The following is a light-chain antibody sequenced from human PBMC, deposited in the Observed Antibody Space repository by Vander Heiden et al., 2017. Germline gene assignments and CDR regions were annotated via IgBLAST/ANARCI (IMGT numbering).Light chain of an antibody. Sequence: IVLTQSPGTLSLSPGERATLSCRASQSSSSSYLAWYQQKPGQAPKLLIYGASSRATGIPDRFSGSGSVTDFTLTISSLEPEDFAVYYCQQYDSSPWTFGQGTKVEIK. CDR1: QSSSSSY. V-gene: IGKV3-20*01. CDR2: GAS. J-gene: IGKJ1*01. CDR3: QQYDSSPWT.